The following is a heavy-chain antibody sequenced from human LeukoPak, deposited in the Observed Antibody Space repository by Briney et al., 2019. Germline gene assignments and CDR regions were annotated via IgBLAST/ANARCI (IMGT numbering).Heavy chain of an antibody. Sequence: SETLSLTCTVSGGSISSYFWTWIRQPPGKGLEWIGYIYHTGNTNYSPSLGGRVTMSIDTSRNQFSLKLSSVTAADTAVYYCARDMYYYDSSGYYLFDYWGQGTLVTVSS. J-gene: IGHJ4*02. D-gene: IGHD3-22*01. V-gene: IGHV4-59*01. CDR2: IYHTGNT. CDR1: GGSISSYF. CDR3: ARDMYYYDSSGYYLFDY.